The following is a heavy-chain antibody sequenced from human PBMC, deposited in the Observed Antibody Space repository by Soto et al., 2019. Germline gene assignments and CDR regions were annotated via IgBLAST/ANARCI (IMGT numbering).Heavy chain of an antibody. Sequence: GGSLRLSCAASGFTFDDYAMHWVRQAPGKGLEWVSGISWNSGSIGYADSVKGRFTISRDNAKNSLYLQMNSLRAEDTALYYCAKAGGGGNSGWLNGIYYYYYMDVWGKGTTVTVS. CDR3: AKAGGGGNSGWLNGIYYYYYMDV. CDR1: GFTFDDYA. CDR2: ISWNSGSI. V-gene: IGHV3-9*01. D-gene: IGHD6-19*01. J-gene: IGHJ6*03.